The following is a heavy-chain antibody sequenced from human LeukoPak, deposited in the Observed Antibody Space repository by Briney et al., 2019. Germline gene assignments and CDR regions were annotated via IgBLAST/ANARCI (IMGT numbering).Heavy chain of an antibody. J-gene: IGHJ4*02. V-gene: IGHV3-64D*06. Sequence: GGSLRLSCSASGFTFSSYAMHWVRQAPGKGLEYVSAISSNGGSTYYADSVKGRFTISRDNSKNTLYLQMSSLRAEDTAVYYCVKDRCRDCSGGSCFCSGFDYWDQGTLVTVSS. CDR2: ISSNGGST. CDR1: GFTFSSYA. CDR3: VKDRCRDCSGGSCFCSGFDY. D-gene: IGHD2-15*01.